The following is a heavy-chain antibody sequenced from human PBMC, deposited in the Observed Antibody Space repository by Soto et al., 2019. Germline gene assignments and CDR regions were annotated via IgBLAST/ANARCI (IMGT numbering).Heavy chain of an antibody. CDR1: GFTFSSYS. CDR3: ARTPPQDYSHSYYGSGSADYYFDY. Sequence: EVQLVESGGGLVKPGGSLRLSCAASGFTFSSYSMNWLRQPPGKGLEWVSSISSSSRYIYYADSVKGRFTISRDNATNLLYLQMNSLRAEDTALYYRARTPPQDYSHSYYGSGSADYYFDYWGQGTLVTVSS. J-gene: IGHJ4*02. CDR2: ISSSSRYI. V-gene: IGHV3-21*01. D-gene: IGHD3-10*01.